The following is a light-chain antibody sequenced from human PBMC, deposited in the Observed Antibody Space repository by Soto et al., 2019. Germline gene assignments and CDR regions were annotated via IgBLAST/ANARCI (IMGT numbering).Light chain of an antibody. J-gene: IGKJ5*01. CDR2: GAS. CDR3: QQYNNWPPIT. Sequence: EIVMTQSPATLSVSPGERATLSCRASQSVSQSVISNLAGFQQKPGQPPRLLIYGASTRATGIPARFSGSGSGTDFSLTISSVQSEDFAVYYCQQYNNWPPITFGQGTRLEMK. V-gene: IGKV3-15*01. CDR1: QSVSQSVISN.